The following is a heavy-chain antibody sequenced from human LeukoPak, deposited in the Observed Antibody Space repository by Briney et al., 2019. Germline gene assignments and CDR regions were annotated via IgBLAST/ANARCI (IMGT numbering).Heavy chain of an antibody. CDR1: GFTFSSYW. Sequence: GGSLRLSCVASGFTFSSYWMSWVRQAPGKELEWVANIKQDGSEKYYVDSVKGRFTVSRDNAKNSLSLQMNSLRAEDTAVYYCAKTYSSSWYPLNFDYWGQGTLVTVSS. J-gene: IGHJ4*02. D-gene: IGHD6-13*01. CDR2: IKQDGSEK. CDR3: AKTYSSSWYPLNFDY. V-gene: IGHV3-7*01.